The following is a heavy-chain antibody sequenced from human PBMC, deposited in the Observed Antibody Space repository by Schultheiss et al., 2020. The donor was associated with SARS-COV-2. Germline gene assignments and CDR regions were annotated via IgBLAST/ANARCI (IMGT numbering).Heavy chain of an antibody. CDR2: IYYSGST. J-gene: IGHJ4*02. CDR1: GGSISSYY. CDR3: AREVYGDYVDN. D-gene: IGHD4-17*01. Sequence: SETLSLTCTVSGGSISSYYWSWIRQPPGKGLEWIGYIYYSGSTNYNPSLKSRVTISVDRSKNQFSLKLNSVTAADTAVYYCAREVYGDYVDNWGQGTLVTVSS. V-gene: IGHV4-59*12.